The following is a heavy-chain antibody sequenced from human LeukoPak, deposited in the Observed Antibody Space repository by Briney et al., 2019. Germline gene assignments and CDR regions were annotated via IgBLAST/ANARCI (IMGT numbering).Heavy chain of an antibody. CDR3: ARENDFWPGEFDY. J-gene: IGHJ4*02. Sequence: PGGSLRLSCAASGFSFSDYCMSWIRQAPGKGLEWVANIKQDGSEKYYVDSVKGRFTISRDNAKNSLYLQMNSLRAEDTAVYYCARENDFWPGEFDYWGQGTLVTVSS. V-gene: IGHV3-7*01. CDR2: IKQDGSEK. D-gene: IGHD3-3*01. CDR1: GFSFSDYC.